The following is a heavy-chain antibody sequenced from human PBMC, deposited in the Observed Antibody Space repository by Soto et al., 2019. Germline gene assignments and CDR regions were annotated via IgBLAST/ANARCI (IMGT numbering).Heavy chain of an antibody. D-gene: IGHD2-21*02. Sequence: SETLSLTCAVYGGSFSGYYWTWIRQPPGKGLEWIGEINHSGTINFNPSLKSRLTISLDTSKKHFSLKLSSVTDADTAAYYCARADRTLVTSYSLDVWGQGTTVT. V-gene: IGHV4-34*01. CDR2: INHSGTI. J-gene: IGHJ6*02. CDR1: GGSFSGYY. CDR3: ARADRTLVTSYSLDV.